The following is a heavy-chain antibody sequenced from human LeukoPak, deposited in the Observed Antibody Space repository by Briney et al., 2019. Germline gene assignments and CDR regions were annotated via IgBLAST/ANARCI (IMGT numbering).Heavy chain of an antibody. D-gene: IGHD3-10*01. CDR3: ARGRFTGGGFGELHD. CDR1: GGSFSGYY. J-gene: IGHJ4*02. V-gene: IGHV4-34*01. Sequence: SSETLSLTCAVYGGSFSGYYWSWIRQPPGKGLEWIGEINHSGSTNYNPSLKSRVTISVDTSKNQVSQKLSSVTAADTAVYCCARGRFTGGGFGELHDWGQGTLVTVSS. CDR2: INHSGST.